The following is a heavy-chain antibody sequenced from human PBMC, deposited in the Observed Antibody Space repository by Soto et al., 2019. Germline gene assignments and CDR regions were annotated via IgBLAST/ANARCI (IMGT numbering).Heavy chain of an antibody. CDR2: ISGSGGST. V-gene: IGHV3-23*01. D-gene: IGHD3-22*01. J-gene: IGHJ4*02. CDR1: GFTFSSYA. CDR3: AKGAWYYYDSSGYLYDY. Sequence: PGGSLRLSCAASGFTFSSYAMSWVRQAPGKGLEWVSAISGSGGSTYYADSVKGRFTISRDNSKNTLYLQMNSLRAEDTAVYYCAKGAWYYYDSSGYLYDYWGQGTLVTVSS.